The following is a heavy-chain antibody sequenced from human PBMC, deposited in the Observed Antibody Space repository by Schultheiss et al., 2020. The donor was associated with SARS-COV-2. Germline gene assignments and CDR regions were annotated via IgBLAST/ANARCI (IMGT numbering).Heavy chain of an antibody. CDR2: IYSCGST. CDR3: ARANSMIVVVTYFDY. CDR1: GFTVSSNY. D-gene: IGHD3-22*01. J-gene: IGHJ4*02. Sequence: GGSLRLSCAASGFTVSSNYMRWVRQAPGKGLEWVSVIYSCGSTNYADFVKGRFTISRDNSKNTLYLQMNSLRAEDTAVYYCARANSMIVVVTYFDYWGQGTLVTVSS. V-gene: IGHV3-66*03.